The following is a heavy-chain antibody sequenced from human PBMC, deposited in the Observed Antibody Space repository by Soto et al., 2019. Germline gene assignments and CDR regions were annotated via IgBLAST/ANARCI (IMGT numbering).Heavy chain of an antibody. Sequence: EVQLVESGGGLVQPGGSLRLSCAASGFTVSSNYMSWVRQAPGKGLEWVSVIYIGGSTYYADSVKGRFTISRDNSKNTLYLQMNSLRAEDTAVYYCARDSGYGDYYFDYWGQGTLVTVSS. CDR2: IYIGGST. CDR3: ARDSGYGDYYFDY. V-gene: IGHV3-66*01. D-gene: IGHD4-17*01. CDR1: GFTVSSNY. J-gene: IGHJ4*02.